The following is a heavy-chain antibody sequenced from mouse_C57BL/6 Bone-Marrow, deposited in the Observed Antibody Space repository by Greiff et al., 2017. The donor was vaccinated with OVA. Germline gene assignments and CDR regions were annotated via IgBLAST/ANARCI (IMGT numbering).Heavy chain of an antibody. V-gene: IGHV3-6*01. D-gene: IGHD4-1*01. CDR2: ISYDGSN. Sequence: EVQLQQSGPGLVKPSQSLSLTCSVTGYSITSGYYWNWLRQFPGNKLEWMGYISYDGSNNYNPSLKNRISITRDTSKNQFFLKLNSVTTEDTATYYCARGRANWDLNFDYWGQGTTLTVSS. CDR1: GYSITSGYY. J-gene: IGHJ2*01. CDR3: ARGRANWDLNFDY.